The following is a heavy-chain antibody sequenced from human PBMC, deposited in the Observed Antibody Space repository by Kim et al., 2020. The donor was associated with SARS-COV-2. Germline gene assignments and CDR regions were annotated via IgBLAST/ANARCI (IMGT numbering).Heavy chain of an antibody. Sequence: NDYAVSVKSRITINPDTSKNQFSLQLNSVTPEDTAVYYCARDVAGNYFDYWGQGTLVTVSS. J-gene: IGHJ4*02. D-gene: IGHD6-19*01. CDR2: N. V-gene: IGHV6-1*01. CDR3: ARDVAGNYFDY.